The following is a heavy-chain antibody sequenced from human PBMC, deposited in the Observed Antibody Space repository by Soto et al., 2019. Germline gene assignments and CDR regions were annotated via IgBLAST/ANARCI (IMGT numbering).Heavy chain of an antibody. V-gene: IGHV1-18*01. Sequence: ASVKVSCKASGYTFTSYGISWVRQAPGQGLEWMGWISAYNGSTNYAQKLQGRATMTTDTSTSTAYMELRSLRSDDTAVYYCATLKRYCSGGSCYSDRVGMDVWGKGTTVTVYS. CDR1: GYTFTSYG. J-gene: IGHJ6*03. CDR2: ISAYNGST. D-gene: IGHD2-15*01. CDR3: ATLKRYCSGGSCYSDRVGMDV.